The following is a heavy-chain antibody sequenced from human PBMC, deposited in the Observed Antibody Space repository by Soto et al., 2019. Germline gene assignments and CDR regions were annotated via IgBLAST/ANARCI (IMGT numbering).Heavy chain of an antibody. D-gene: IGHD4-17*01. CDR2: IYHSGST. V-gene: IGHV4-30-2*01. CDR1: GGSISSGGYS. CDR3: ARRGGRYGDFQRGFYYFDY. J-gene: IGHJ4*02. Sequence: QLQLQESGSGLVKPSQTLSLTCAVSGGSISSGGYSWSWIRQPPGKGLEWIGYIYHSGSTYYNPSLKSRGTILVDRSKNQFSLKLSSVTAADTAVYYCARRGGRYGDFQRGFYYFDYWGQGTLVTVSS.